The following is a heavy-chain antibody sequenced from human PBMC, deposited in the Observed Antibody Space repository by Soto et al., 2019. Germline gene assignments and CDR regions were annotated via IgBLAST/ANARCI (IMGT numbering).Heavy chain of an antibody. V-gene: IGHV4-31*03. J-gene: IGHJ5*02. D-gene: IGHD3-22*01. CDR1: GGSISSGAYY. CDR3: ARYYFDNSGYSNWFDP. Sequence: SETLSLTCTVSGGSISSGAYYWSWIRQHSEKGLEWIGYMHYSGIAYYNPSLTSRITISVDTSKNQFSLKLSSVTAADTAVYYCARYYFDNSGYSNWFDPWGRGTLVTVSS. CDR2: MHYSGIA.